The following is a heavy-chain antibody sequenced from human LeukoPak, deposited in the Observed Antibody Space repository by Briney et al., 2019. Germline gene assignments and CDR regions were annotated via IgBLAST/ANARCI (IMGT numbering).Heavy chain of an antibody. J-gene: IGHJ4*02. D-gene: IGHD2-15*01. V-gene: IGHV1-69*05. CDR3: ARDTEVVVVAATLDY. Sequence: ASVKVSCKASGGTFSSYAISWVRQAPGQGLEWMGGIIPIFGTANYAQKFQGRVTMTRDTSTSTVYMELSSLRSEDTAVYYCARDTEVVVVAATLDYWGQGTLVTVSS. CDR2: IIPIFGTA. CDR1: GGTFSSYA.